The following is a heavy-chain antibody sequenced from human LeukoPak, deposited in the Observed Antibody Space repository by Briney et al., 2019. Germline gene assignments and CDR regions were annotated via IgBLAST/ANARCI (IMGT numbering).Heavy chain of an antibody. CDR1: GFTFSHFW. CDR2: IKQDGSET. CDR3: ARGYCGGDCYYPLYFDS. Sequence: PGGSLRLSCAGSGFTFSHFWMNWVRQAPGKGLEWVAIIKQDGSETYYVDSVKGRFTISRDNAKNSVYLQMNSLRAEDTAVYYCARGYCGGDCYYPLYFDSWGQGTLVTVSS. J-gene: IGHJ4*02. D-gene: IGHD2-21*02. V-gene: IGHV3-7*04.